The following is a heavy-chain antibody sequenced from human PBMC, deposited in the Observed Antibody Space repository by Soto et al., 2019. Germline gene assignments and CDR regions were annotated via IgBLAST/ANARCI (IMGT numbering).Heavy chain of an antibody. V-gene: IGHV1-18*01. D-gene: IGHD1-7*01. CDR3: ARWGTRGDYYYGMDV. J-gene: IGHJ6*02. Sequence: QVQLVQTGAEVKKPGASVKVSCKASGYTFNIYGINWVRQAPGQGLEWMGWISAYNGDTNYAQNPQGRVTMTTDTSTRTAYMELRSLRSDDTAVYYCARWGTRGDYYYGMDVWGQGTTVTVSS. CDR1: GYTFNIYG. CDR2: ISAYNGDT.